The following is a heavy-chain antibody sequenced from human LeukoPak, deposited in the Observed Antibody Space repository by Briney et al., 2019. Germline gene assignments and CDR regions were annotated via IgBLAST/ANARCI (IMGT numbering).Heavy chain of an antibody. CDR3: ARDDRESDWPGEEDY. CDR1: GFTFSRYW. V-gene: IGHV3-7*01. J-gene: IGHJ4*02. D-gene: IGHD3-10*01. Sequence: PGGSLRLSCAASGFTFSRYWMSWVRQAPGKGLEWVANIKQDGSEKYYVDSVKGRFTISRDNAKNSLYLQMNSLRVEDTAVYYCARDDRESDWPGEEDYWGQGTLVTVSS. CDR2: IKQDGSEK.